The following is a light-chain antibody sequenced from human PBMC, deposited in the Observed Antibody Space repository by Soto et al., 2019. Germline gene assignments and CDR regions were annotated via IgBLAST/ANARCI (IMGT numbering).Light chain of an antibody. CDR1: QNIDIS. V-gene: IGKV1-5*01. CDR3: QHYNSYSEA. J-gene: IGKJ1*01. CDR2: AAS. Sequence: DIQMTQSPSTLSASVGDRVTITCRASQNIDISLAWFQQRPGQAPKVLIYAASGLASGVPSTFSGSGSGTEFTLTISSLQPDDFATYYRQHYNSYSEAFGQGTKVDIK.